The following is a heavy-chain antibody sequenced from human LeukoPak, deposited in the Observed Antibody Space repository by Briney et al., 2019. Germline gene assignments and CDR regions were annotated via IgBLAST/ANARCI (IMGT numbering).Heavy chain of an antibody. CDR1: GDSISSGAYY. CDR3: VRDVSQRRHFDY. V-gene: IGHV4-30-2*01. Sequence: SETLSLTCTVSGDSISSGAYYWSWLRQPPGKGLEWIEYFYGSGSASYNPSLKSRVTISVDRSNNQFSLKMSSVTAADTAVYYCVRDVSQRRHFDYWGQGTLVTVSS. J-gene: IGHJ4*02. CDR2: FYGSGSA. D-gene: IGHD1-1*01.